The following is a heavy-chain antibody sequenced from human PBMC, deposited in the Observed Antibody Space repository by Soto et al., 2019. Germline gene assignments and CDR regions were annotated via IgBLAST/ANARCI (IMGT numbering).Heavy chain of an antibody. Sequence: PGGSLRLSCAASGFTFSTCAMNWVRQAPGKGLEWISVISGSGGSTYYADSVKGRFTISRDNSKNTLYLQMNSLRAEDTAVYYCAKRASGSYFDYWSQGTLVTVSS. CDR1: GFTFSTCA. J-gene: IGHJ4*02. CDR2: ISGSGGST. CDR3: AKRASGSYFDY. V-gene: IGHV3-23*01. D-gene: IGHD3-10*01.